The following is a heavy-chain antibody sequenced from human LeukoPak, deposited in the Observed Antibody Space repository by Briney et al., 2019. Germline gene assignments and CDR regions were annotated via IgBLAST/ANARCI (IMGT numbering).Heavy chain of an antibody. V-gene: IGHV3-30*03. J-gene: IGHJ4*02. CDR3: AHPVTQWTPGVDY. CDR2: ISYDGSNK. CDR1: GFSLADCA. D-gene: IGHD2-8*01. Sequence: GGSLRLSCAASGFSLADCAMHWVRQAPGKGLEWVAVISYDGSNKYYADSVKGRFTISRDNSKNTLYLQMNSLRAEDTAVYYCAHPVTQWTPGVDYWGQGTLVTVSS.